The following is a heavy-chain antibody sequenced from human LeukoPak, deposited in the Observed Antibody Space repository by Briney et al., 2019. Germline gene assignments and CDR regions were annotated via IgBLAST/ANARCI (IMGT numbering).Heavy chain of an antibody. V-gene: IGHV5-51*01. CDR1: GYIFTSYL. CDR3: GRGGGAEYNWFDP. Sequence: GESLKISCKGSGYIFTSYLIGWVRQMPGKSLEWMGIIYPGDSDTRYSPSFQGQVTTSADKSISTAYLQWSSLKASDTAMYYCGRGGGAEYNWFDPWGQGTLVTVSS. D-gene: IGHD1-26*01. CDR2: IYPGDSDT. J-gene: IGHJ5*02.